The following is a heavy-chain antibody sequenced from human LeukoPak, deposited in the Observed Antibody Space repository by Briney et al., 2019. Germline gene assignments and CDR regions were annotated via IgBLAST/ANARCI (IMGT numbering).Heavy chain of an antibody. CDR3: ARSDILTGYSLSRYFDL. Sequence: PSETLSLTCTVSGGSISSGDYYWSWIRQPPGKGLEWIGYIYYNGSTYYNPSLKSRVTISVDTSKNQFSLKLSSVTAADTAVYYCARSDILTGYSLSRYFDLWGRGTLVTVSS. V-gene: IGHV4-30-4*02. CDR1: GGSISSGDYY. J-gene: IGHJ2*01. CDR2: IYYNGST. D-gene: IGHD3-9*01.